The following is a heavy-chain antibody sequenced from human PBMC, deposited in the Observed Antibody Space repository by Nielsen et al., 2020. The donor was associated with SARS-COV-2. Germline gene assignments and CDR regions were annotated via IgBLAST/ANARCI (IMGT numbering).Heavy chain of an antibody. CDR1: GYTFTSYG. CDR2: ISAYNGNT. D-gene: IGHD3-22*01. CDR3: ARVRFYDSSGYYYFYAFDI. Sequence: ASVKVSCKASGYTFTSYGISWVRQAPGQGLEWMGWISAYNGNTNYAQKLQGRVTMTTDTSTSTAYMELRSLRSDDTAVYYCARVRFYDSSGYYYFYAFDIWGQGTMVTVSS. J-gene: IGHJ3*02. V-gene: IGHV1-18*01.